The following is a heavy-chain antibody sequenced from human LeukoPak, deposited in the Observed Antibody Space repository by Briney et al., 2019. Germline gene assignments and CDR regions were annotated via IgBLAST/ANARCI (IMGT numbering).Heavy chain of an antibody. J-gene: IGHJ4*02. Sequence: GGSLRLSCAASGFTCSSYGMHWVRQAPGKGLVWVSRINSDGSSTTYADSVKGRFTISRDNAKNTLYLQMNSLRAEDTAVYYCARGQYSGCPDYRGQGTLVTVSS. V-gene: IGHV3-74*01. CDR1: GFTCSSYG. D-gene: IGHD6-6*01. CDR2: INSDGSST. CDR3: ARGQYSGCPDY.